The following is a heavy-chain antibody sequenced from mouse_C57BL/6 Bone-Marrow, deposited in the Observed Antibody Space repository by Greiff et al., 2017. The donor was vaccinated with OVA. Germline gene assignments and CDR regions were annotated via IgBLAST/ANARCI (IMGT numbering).Heavy chain of an antibody. V-gene: IGHV2-9-1*01. CDR3: ARVYGGDSGWVAY. CDR2: IWTGGGT. CDR1: GFSLTSYA. J-gene: IGHJ3*01. D-gene: IGHD2-13*01. Sequence: VHLVESGPGLVAPSQSLSITCTVSGFSLTSYAISWVRQPPGKGLEWLGVIWTGGGTNYNSALNSRLSIIKDNSKSQVFLKMNSLLTDDRARYYCARVYGGDSGWVAYWGQGTLVTVTA.